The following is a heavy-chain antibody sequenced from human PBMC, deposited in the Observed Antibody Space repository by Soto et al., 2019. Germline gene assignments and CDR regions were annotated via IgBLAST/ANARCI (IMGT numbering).Heavy chain of an antibody. V-gene: IGHV1-69*12. J-gene: IGHJ5*02. CDR2: IIPIFGTA. D-gene: IGHD3-3*01. CDR3: ARAQSPVRFLEWRKLDWFDP. CDR1: GGTFSSYA. Sequence: QVQLVQSGAEVKKPGSSVKVSCKASGGTFSSYAISWVRQAPGQGLEWMGGIIPIFGTANYAQKFQGRVRITADESTSTAYMGLSSLRSEDTAVYYCARAQSPVRFLEWRKLDWFDPWGQGTLVTVSS.